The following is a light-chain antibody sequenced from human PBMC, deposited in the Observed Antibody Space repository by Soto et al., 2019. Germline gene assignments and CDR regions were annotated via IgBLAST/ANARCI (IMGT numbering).Light chain of an antibody. CDR3: QQYGSSPIT. CDR2: GAS. J-gene: IGKJ1*01. V-gene: IGKV3-20*01. Sequence: EIVLTQSPGTLSLSPGERDTLSCRASQSVSSSSLAWYQQKPGQAPSLLINGASSRATGVPDRFSGSGSGTDFTLTITRLEPEDFAVYYCQQYGSSPITFGQGTKVEIK. CDR1: QSVSSSS.